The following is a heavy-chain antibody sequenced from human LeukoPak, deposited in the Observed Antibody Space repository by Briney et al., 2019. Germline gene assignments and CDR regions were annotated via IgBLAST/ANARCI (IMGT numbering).Heavy chain of an antibody. V-gene: IGHV4-34*01. CDR3: ARRGRTMTPDY. Sequence: PSETLSLTCAVYGGSFSGYYWSWIRQPPGKGLEWIGEINHSGSTNYNPSLKSRVTISVDTSKNQFSLKLSSVTAADTAVYYCARRGRTMTPDYWGQGTLVTVSS. D-gene: IGHD3-22*01. CDR1: GGSFSGYY. CDR2: INHSGST. J-gene: IGHJ4*02.